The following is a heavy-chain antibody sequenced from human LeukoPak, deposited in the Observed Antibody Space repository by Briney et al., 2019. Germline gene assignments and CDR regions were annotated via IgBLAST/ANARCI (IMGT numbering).Heavy chain of an antibody. Sequence: SETLSLTCTVSGGSISSSSYYWGWIRQPPGKGLEWIGSIYYSGSTYYNPSLKSRVTISVDTSKNQFSLKLSSVTAADTAVYYCARFQWLVRYFDYWGQGTLVTVSS. CDR2: IYYSGST. CDR3: ARFQWLVRYFDY. D-gene: IGHD6-19*01. CDR1: GGSISSSSYY. J-gene: IGHJ4*02. V-gene: IGHV4-39*01.